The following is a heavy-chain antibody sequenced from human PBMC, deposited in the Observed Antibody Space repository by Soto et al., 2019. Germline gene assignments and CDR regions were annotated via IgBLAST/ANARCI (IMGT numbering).Heavy chain of an antibody. J-gene: IGHJ6*02. CDR1: GVTLNSYA. CDR2: ISGSGGST. CDR3: AKWLAARRYYYYGMDV. D-gene: IGHD6-6*01. V-gene: IGHV3-23*01. Sequence: EGSLGHSCSASGVTLNSYAMSWVRQATGKGLEWVSAISGSGGSTYYADSVKGRFTISRDNSKNTLYLQMNSLRAEDTAVYYCAKWLAARRYYYYGMDVGGQVTTVTFAS.